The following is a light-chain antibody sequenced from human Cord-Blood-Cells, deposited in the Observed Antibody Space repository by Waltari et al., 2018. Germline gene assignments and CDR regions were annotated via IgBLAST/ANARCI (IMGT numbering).Light chain of an antibody. CDR2: KVS. J-gene: IGKJ2*01. Sequence: DVVMTQSPLSLPVTLGQPASISCRSSQSLVHSDGKTYLNWFQQRPGQSPRRLIYKVSNRDSGVPDRFSGSGSGTDFTLKISRVEAEDVGVYYCMQGTHWPRYTFGQGTKLEIK. CDR1: QSLVHSDGKTY. V-gene: IGKV2-30*02. CDR3: MQGTHWPRYT.